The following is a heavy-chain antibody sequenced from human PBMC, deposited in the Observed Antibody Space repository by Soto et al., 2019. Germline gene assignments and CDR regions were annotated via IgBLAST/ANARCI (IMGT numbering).Heavy chain of an antibody. J-gene: IGHJ4*02. Sequence: QVQLQESGPGLVKPSQTLSLTCTVSGGSISSGGYYWSWIRQHPGKGLEWIGYIYYSGSTYYNPSLKSRVTISVDTSKSPFSLKLSSVTAADTAVYYCASTKVVVVAAREVLFDYWGQGTLVTVSS. CDR3: ASTKVVVVAAREVLFDY. CDR1: GGSISSGGYY. CDR2: IYYSGST. V-gene: IGHV4-31*03. D-gene: IGHD2-15*01.